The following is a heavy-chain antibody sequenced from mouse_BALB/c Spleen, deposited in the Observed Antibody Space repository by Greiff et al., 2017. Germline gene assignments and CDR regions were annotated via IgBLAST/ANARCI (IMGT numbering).Heavy chain of an antibody. J-gene: IGHJ2*01. D-gene: IGHD1-1*01. CDR2: INPGSGGT. Sequence: VQRVESGAELVRPGTSVKVSCKASGYAFTNYLIEWVKQRPGQGLEWIGVINPGSGGTNYNEKFKGKATLTADKSSSTAYMQLSSLTSDDSAVYFCARGTTVKDFDYWGQGTTLTVSS. V-gene: IGHV1-54*01. CDR3: ARGTTVKDFDY. CDR1: GYAFTNYL.